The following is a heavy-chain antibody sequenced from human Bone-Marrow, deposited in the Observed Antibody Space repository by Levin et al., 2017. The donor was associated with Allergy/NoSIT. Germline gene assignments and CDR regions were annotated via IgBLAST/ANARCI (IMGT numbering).Heavy chain of an antibody. J-gene: IGHJ5*02. V-gene: IGHV1-46*01. CDR1: GYTFTSYY. CDR3: ARDGGYIAAAADEINWFDP. D-gene: IGHD6-13*01. Sequence: ASVKVSCKASGYTFTSYYMHWVRQAPGQGLEWMGIINPSGGSTSYAQKFQGRVTMTRDTSTSTVYMELSSLRSEDTAVYYCARDGGYIAAAADEINWFDPWGQGTLVTVSS. CDR2: INPSGGST.